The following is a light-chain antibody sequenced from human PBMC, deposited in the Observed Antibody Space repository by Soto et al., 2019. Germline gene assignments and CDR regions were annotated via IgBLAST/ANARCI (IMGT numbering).Light chain of an antibody. Sequence: DIQMTQSPSSLSASVGDRVTITSRASQGISNYLAWYQQKPGKVPKLLIYAASTLQSGVPSRFSGSGSGTDFTLTISCLQPEDVATYYCQKYNSAPWTFGQGTKVEIK. J-gene: IGKJ1*01. CDR3: QKYNSAPWT. V-gene: IGKV1-27*01. CDR1: QGISNY. CDR2: AAS.